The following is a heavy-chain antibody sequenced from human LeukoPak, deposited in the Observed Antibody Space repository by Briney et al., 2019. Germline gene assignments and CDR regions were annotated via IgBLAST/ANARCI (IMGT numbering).Heavy chain of an antibody. CDR1: GYTFTSYG. CDR3: ARVPDLDYYDSSGPNWFDP. D-gene: IGHD3-22*01. J-gene: IGHJ5*02. Sequence: ASVKVSCKASGYTFTSYGISWVRQAPGQGLEWMGWISAYNGNTNYAQKLQGRVTMTTDTSTSTAYMELSSLRSEDTAVYCCARVPDLDYYDSSGPNWFDPWGQGTLVTVSS. CDR2: ISAYNGNT. V-gene: IGHV1-18*04.